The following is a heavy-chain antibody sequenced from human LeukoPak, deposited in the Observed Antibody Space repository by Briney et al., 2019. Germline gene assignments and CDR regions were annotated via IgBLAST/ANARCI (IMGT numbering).Heavy chain of an antibody. CDR1: GGSISSYY. CDR2: ITWNSRVK. D-gene: IGHD3-3*01. Sequence: LSLTCTVSGGSISSYYWSWIRQPPGKGLEWVSGITWNSRVKTYTPSVKGRFTISRDNAKNSLDLQMNSLRAEDTAVYYCARIDFWMGMDVWGKGTTVTVSS. CDR3: ARIDFWMGMDV. V-gene: IGHV3-11*06. J-gene: IGHJ6*04.